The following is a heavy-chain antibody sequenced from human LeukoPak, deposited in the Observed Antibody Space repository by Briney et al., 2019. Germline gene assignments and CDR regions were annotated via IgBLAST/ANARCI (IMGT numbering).Heavy chain of an antibody. Sequence: GGSLRLSCAASGFTFSSYGMHWVRQAPGKGLEWVAFIRYDENNKYYADSVKGRFTISRDNSKNTLYLQMNSLRAEDTAVYYCARDRQWLIYGMDVWGQGTTVTVSS. D-gene: IGHD3-22*01. CDR3: ARDRQWLIYGMDV. CDR1: GFTFSSYG. V-gene: IGHV3-30*02. CDR2: IRYDENNK. J-gene: IGHJ6*02.